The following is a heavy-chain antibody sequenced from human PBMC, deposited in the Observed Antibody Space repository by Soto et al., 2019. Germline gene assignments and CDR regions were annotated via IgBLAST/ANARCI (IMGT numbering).Heavy chain of an antibody. D-gene: IGHD3-10*01. CDR3: ARDGWFGELLSYYYYYYGMDV. CDR1: GYTFTSYG. V-gene: IGHV1-18*01. Sequence: GASVKVSCKXSGYTFTSYGISWVRQAPGQGLEWMGWISAYNGNTNYAQKLQGRVTMTTDTSTSTAYMELRSLRSDDTAVYYCARDGWFGELLSYYYYYYGMDVWGQGTTVTVSS. CDR2: ISAYNGNT. J-gene: IGHJ6*02.